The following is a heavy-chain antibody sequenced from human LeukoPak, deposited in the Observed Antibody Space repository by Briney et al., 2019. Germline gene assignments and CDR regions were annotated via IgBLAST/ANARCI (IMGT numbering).Heavy chain of an antibody. Sequence: GGSLRLSCAASGFIFSRYTMNWVRQAPGKGLEWVSSISSTSTYIYYADSVKGRFTVSRDNAKKSLYLQKNSLRADDTAVYYFTRDEDEELVRDYWGQGTLVTVSS. CDR2: ISSTSTYI. J-gene: IGHJ4*02. D-gene: IGHD6-13*01. CDR1: GFIFSRYT. CDR3: TRDEDEELVRDY. V-gene: IGHV3-21*01.